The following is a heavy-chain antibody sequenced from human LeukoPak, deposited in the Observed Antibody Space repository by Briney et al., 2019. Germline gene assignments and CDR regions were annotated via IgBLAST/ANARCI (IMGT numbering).Heavy chain of an antibody. V-gene: IGHV3-74*03. CDR3: ARVRYSSGWYFFDY. Sequence: GGSLRLPCAASGFTFSSYWMHWVRQAPGKGLVWVSHISTGGSGTTYADSVKGRFTISRDNAKNTLYLQMNNLRAEDTALYYCARVRYSSGWYFFDYWGQGTLVTVSS. J-gene: IGHJ4*02. D-gene: IGHD6-19*01. CDR2: ISTGGSGT. CDR1: GFTFSSYW.